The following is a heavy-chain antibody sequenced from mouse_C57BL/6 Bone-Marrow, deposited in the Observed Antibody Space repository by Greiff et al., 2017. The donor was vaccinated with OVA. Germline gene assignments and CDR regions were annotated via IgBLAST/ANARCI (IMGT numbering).Heavy chain of an antibody. CDR2: ISSGGDYI. CDR3: TRDHITPRPDYIDY. Sequence: EVKLMESGEGLVKPGGSLKLSCEASGFTFSSYAMSWVRQTPEKRLEWVAYISSGGDYIYYADTVKGRFTISRDNARNTLYMQMSSLKSEDTAIYYCTRDHITPRPDYIDYWGQGTTLTVSS. J-gene: IGHJ2*01. V-gene: IGHV5-9-1*02. CDR1: GFTFSSYA. D-gene: IGHD1-2*01.